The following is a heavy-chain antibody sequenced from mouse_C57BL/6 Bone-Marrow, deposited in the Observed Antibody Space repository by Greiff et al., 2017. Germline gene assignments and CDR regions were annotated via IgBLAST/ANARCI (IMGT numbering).Heavy chain of an antibody. CDR2: INYDGSST. CDR3: AGGDYYGRSRGVDD. Sequence: EVKLMESEGGLVQPGSSMKLSCTASGFTFSDYYMAWVRQVPEKGLEWVANINYDGSSTYYLDSLKSRFIISRDNAKNILYLQMSRLKSEDTATYYCAGGDYYGRSRGVDDRGQGTTLTVSS. V-gene: IGHV5-16*01. CDR1: GFTFSDYY. J-gene: IGHJ2*01. D-gene: IGHD1-1*01.